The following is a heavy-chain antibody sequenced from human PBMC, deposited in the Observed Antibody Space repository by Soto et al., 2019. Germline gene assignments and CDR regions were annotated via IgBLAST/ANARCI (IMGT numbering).Heavy chain of an antibody. D-gene: IGHD3-10*01. CDR3: ARAPHYYGSGMPLLYYGMDV. CDR1: GFTFSSYG. V-gene: IGHV3-33*01. J-gene: IGHJ6*02. Sequence: GGSLRLSCAASGFTFSSYGMHWVRQAPGKGLEWVAVIWYDGSNKYYADSVKGRFTISRDNSKNTRYLQMNSLRAEDTAVYYCARAPHYYGSGMPLLYYGMDVWGQGTTVTVSS. CDR2: IWYDGSNK.